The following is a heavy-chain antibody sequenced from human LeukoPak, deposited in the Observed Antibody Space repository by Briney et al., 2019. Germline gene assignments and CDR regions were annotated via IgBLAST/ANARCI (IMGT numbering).Heavy chain of an antibody. CDR1: GYTFTSYY. CDR3: ATGTYYFGLNIFNI. J-gene: IGHJ3*02. V-gene: IGHV1-24*01. Sequence: ASVKVSCKASGYTFTSYYMHWVRQAPGKGLEWMGGFGPEDSETIYAHKFQGRVTVTEDTSTDTTYMELSSLRSEDTAVYYCATGTYYFGLNIFNIWGQGTMVTVSS. D-gene: IGHD3-10*01. CDR2: FGPEDSET.